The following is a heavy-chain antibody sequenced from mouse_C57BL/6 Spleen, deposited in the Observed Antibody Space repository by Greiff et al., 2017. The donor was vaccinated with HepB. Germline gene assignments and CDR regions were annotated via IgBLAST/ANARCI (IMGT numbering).Heavy chain of an antibody. D-gene: IGHD2-5*01. CDR3: ARLYSNPFDY. J-gene: IGHJ2*01. Sequence: EVQLQQSGPELVKPGASVKISCKASGYTFTDYYMNWVKQSHGKSLEWIGDINPNNGGTSYNQKFKGKATLTVDKSSSTAYMELRSLTSEDSAVYYCARLYSNPFDYWGQGTTLTVSS. V-gene: IGHV1-26*01. CDR1: GYTFTDYY. CDR2: INPNNGGT.